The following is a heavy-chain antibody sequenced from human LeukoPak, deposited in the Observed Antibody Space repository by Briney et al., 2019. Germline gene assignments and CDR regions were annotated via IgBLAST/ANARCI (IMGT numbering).Heavy chain of an antibody. D-gene: IGHD3-10*01. V-gene: IGHV1-3*01. CDR2: INAGNGNT. CDR1: GYTFTIYA. Sequence: GASVKVSSKASGYTFTIYAMHWVRQAPGQRLEWMGWINAGNGNTKYSQKFQGRVTITRDTSVSTAYMELSSLRSEDTAVYYCARGYYGSGYVDYWGQGTLVTVSS. J-gene: IGHJ4*02. CDR3: ARGYYGSGYVDY.